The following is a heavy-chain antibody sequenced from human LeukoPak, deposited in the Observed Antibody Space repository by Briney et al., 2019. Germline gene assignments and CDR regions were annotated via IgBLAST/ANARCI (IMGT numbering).Heavy chain of an antibody. CDR3: ARDATYSSGWYWFDP. Sequence: ASVKVSCKASGYTFTGYYMHWVRQAPGQGLEWMGWINPNSGGTNYAQKFQGRVTMTRDTSISTAYMELSRLRSDDTAVYYCARDATYSSGWYWFDPWGQGTLVTVSS. D-gene: IGHD6-19*01. J-gene: IGHJ5*02. CDR2: INPNSGGT. V-gene: IGHV1-2*02. CDR1: GYTFTGYY.